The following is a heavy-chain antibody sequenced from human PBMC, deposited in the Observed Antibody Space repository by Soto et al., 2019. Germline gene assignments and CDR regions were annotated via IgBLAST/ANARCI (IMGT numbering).Heavy chain of an antibody. Sequence: SVGSLRLSFAASGSTFSSYSMNWVRQAPGKGLEWVSSISTTSSYTYYADSVKGRFTISRDNAKSSLYLQMDSLRAEDKAVYYCASTNWFDPWGQGTLVTVSS. CDR1: GSTFSSYS. J-gene: IGHJ5*02. CDR3: ASTNWFDP. CDR2: ISTTSSYT. V-gene: IGHV3-21*01.